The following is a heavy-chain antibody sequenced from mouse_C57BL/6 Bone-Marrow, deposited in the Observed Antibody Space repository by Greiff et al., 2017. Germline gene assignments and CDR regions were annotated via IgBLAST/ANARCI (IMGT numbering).Heavy chain of an antibody. CDR1: GFSLTSYG. V-gene: IGHV2-2*01. Sequence: QVQLQQSGPGLVQPSQSLSITCTVSGFSLTSYGVHWVRQSPGKGLEWLGGLWSGGSTDYNAAFISRLSISKDNSKSQVFFKMNSLQADDTAIYYCARSYTTGYFDVWGTGTSVTVSS. CDR2: LWSGGST. J-gene: IGHJ1*03. CDR3: ARSYTTGYFDV. D-gene: IGHD1-1*01.